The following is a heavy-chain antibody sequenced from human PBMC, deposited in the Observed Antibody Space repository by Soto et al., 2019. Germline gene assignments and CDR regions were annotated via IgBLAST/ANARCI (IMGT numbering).Heavy chain of an antibody. CDR3: AKDMGGGPFDY. D-gene: IGHD3-16*01. V-gene: IGHV3-9*01. CDR1: GFTFDDYA. Sequence: SLKISCAASGFTFDDYAMHWVRQAPGKGLEWVSGISWNSGSIGYADSVKGRFTISRDNAKNSLYLQMNSLRAEDTALYYCAKDMGGGPFDYWGQGTLVTVSS. J-gene: IGHJ4*02. CDR2: ISWNSGSI.